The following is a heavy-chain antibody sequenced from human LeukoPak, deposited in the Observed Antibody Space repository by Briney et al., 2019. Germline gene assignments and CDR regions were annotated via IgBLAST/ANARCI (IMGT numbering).Heavy chain of an antibody. CDR2: IIPIFGTA. V-gene: IGHV1-69*05. CDR3: ARGIGYSGYDAKVGAFDY. Sequence: SVKVSCKASGGTFSSYAINWVRQAPGQGLEWMGGIIPIFGTANYAQKFQGRVTITTDESTSTAYMELSSLRSEDTAVYYCARGIGYSGYDAKVGAFDYWGQGTLVTVSS. D-gene: IGHD5-12*01. CDR1: GGTFSSYA. J-gene: IGHJ4*02.